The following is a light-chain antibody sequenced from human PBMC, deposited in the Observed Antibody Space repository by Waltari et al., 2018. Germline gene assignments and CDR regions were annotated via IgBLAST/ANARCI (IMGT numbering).Light chain of an antibody. CDR1: QSVSRA. CDR3: QHYVRLPAT. Sequence: EIVLTPSPGILSLSPGERATVSCRASQSVSRALAWYQQKPGQAPRLLIYGASSRAAGIPDRFSGGGSGTDFSLTISRLEPEDFAVYYCQHYVRLPATFGQGTKVEIK. V-gene: IGKV3-20*01. CDR2: GAS. J-gene: IGKJ1*01.